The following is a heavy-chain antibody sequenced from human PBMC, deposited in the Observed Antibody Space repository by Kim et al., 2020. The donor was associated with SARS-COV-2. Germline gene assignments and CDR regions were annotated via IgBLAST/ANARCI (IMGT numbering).Heavy chain of an antibody. J-gene: IGHJ4*02. CDR3: ARDINEWLRGSY. Sequence: GGSLRLSCAASGFTVSSNYMSWVRQAPGKGLEWVSVIYSGGSTYYADSVKGRFTISRDNSKNTLYLQMNSLRAEDTAVYYCARDINEWLRGSYWGQGTLVTVSS. CDR1: GFTVSSNY. V-gene: IGHV3-66*01. CDR2: IYSGGST. D-gene: IGHD3-3*01.